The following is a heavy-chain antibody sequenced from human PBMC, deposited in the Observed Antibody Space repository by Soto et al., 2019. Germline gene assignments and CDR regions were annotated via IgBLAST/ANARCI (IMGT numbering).Heavy chain of an antibody. CDR3: ARDRITMVRGEVRGMDV. Sequence: RGSLRLSCAASGFTFSSYDMHWVRQATGKGLEWVSAIGTAGDTYYPGSVKGRFTISRENAKNSLYLQMNSLRAEDTAVYYCARDRITMVRGEVRGMDVWGQGTTVTVSS. V-gene: IGHV3-13*01. J-gene: IGHJ6*02. CDR2: IGTAGDT. CDR1: GFTFSSYD. D-gene: IGHD3-10*01.